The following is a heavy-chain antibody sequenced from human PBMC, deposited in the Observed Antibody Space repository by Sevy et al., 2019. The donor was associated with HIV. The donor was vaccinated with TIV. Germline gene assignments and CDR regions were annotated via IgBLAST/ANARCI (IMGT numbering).Heavy chain of an antibody. J-gene: IGHJ1*01. Sequence: GGSLRLSCAASRFTFSNYALTWVRQAPGKGLDWVSSITGSSTTIYYADSVKGRFTVSRDNSNNTLYLHINSLRAEDTAVYYCARDGLYGGNFEYFQHWGQGTLVTVSS. CDR1: RFTFSNYA. V-gene: IGHV3-23*01. D-gene: IGHD4-17*01. CDR2: ITGSSTTI. CDR3: ARDGLYGGNFEYFQH.